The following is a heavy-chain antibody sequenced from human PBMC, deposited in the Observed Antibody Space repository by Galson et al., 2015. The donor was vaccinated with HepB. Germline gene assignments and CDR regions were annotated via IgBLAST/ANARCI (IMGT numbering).Heavy chain of an antibody. CDR1: GFTFSGSA. CDR2: IGSKANNYAT. V-gene: IGHV3-73*01. CDR3: TRLGDLSGYSSL. J-gene: IGHJ4*02. Sequence: SLRLSCAASGFTFSGSAMHWVRQASGRGLEWVGRIGSKANNYATAYAASVKGRFTISRDDSKNTAYMRMSRLKTEDTAVYYCTRLGDLSGYSSLWGQGTLVTVSS. D-gene: IGHD3-16*02.